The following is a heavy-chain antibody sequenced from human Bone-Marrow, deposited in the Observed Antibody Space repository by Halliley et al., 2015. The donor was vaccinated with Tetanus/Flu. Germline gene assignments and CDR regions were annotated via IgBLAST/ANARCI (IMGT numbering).Heavy chain of an antibody. CDR3: ARLGIWDYFDY. J-gene: IGHJ4*02. Sequence: KGLEWIGFLYYSGSTYSNPSLESRGTISVDTSKNQFSLKLSSVTAADTAVYYCARLGIWDYFDYWGQGTLVTVSS. D-gene: IGHD6-13*01. CDR2: LYYSGST. V-gene: IGHV4-30-4*01.